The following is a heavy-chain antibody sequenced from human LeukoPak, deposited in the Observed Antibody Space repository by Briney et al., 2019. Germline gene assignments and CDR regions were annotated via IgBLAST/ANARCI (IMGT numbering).Heavy chain of an antibody. CDR1: GGTFSSYA. Sequence: SVKVSCKASGGTFSSYAISWVRQAPGQGLEWMGGIIPIFGTANYAQKFQGRVTITADKSTSTAYMELSSLGSEDTAVYYCARVDILTGYYHFDYWGQGTLVTVSS. CDR3: ARVDILTGYYHFDY. V-gene: IGHV1-69*06. J-gene: IGHJ4*02. D-gene: IGHD3-9*01. CDR2: IIPIFGTA.